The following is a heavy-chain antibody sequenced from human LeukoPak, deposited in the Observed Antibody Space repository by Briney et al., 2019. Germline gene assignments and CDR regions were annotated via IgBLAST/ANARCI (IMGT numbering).Heavy chain of an antibody. CDR2: TYYRSKWYN. CDR1: GDSVSSNGAT. V-gene: IGHV6-1*01. J-gene: IGHJ4*02. CDR3: ARDDGSAYPPGGFDY. Sequence: SQTLSLTCAISGDSVSSNGATWSWIRQSPSRGLEWLGRTYYRSKWYNDYAVSVKSRITINPDTSKNQFSLQLNSVTPEDTAVYYCARDDGSAYPPGGFDYWGQGTLVTVSS. D-gene: IGHD3-22*01.